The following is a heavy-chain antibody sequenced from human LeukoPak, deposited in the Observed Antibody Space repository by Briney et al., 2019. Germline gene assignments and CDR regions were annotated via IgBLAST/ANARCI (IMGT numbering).Heavy chain of an antibody. CDR3: ARWAEVIDF. D-gene: IGHD3-22*01. J-gene: IGHJ4*02. CDR1: GFTLENYW. V-gene: IGHV3-7*01. CDR2: IKQDGSVE. Sequence: GGSLRLSCTASGFTLENYWMNWVRQAPGKGPEWVANIKQDGSVEHYLDSVKGRFTISRDNAKNSLILQMNSLRDEDTAVYYCARWAEVIDFWGQGTPVTVSS.